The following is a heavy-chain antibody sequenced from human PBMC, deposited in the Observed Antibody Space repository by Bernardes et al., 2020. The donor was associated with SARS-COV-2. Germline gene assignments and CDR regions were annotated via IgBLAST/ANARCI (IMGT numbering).Heavy chain of an antibody. CDR3: AKGWKADSSA. J-gene: IGHJ1*01. V-gene: IGHV3-23*01. Sequence: WGSLRLSCIASGFTFDGYAMSWVRQVPGKVPEWVSSISGGGHASYYAASVKRRFTISRDNSKRILYLEMNILRVDDTAVYYCAKGWKADSSAWGQGTVVTVAS. CDR2: ISGGGHAS. D-gene: IGHD4-4*01. CDR1: GFTFDGYA.